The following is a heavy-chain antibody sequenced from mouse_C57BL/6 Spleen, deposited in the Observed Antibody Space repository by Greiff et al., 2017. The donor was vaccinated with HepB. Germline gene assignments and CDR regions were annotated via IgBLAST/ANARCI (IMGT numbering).Heavy chain of an antibody. J-gene: IGHJ2*01. D-gene: IGHD2-12*01. CDR2: IHPNSGST. CDR3: ARSYYSNYLDY. Sequence: QVQLQQPGAELVKPGASVKLSCKASGYTFTSYWMHWVKQRPRQGLEWIGMIHPNSGSTNYNEKFKSKATLTVDKSSSTAYMQLSSLTSEDSAVYYCARSYYSNYLDYWGQGTTLTVSS. V-gene: IGHV1-64*01. CDR1: GYTFTSYW.